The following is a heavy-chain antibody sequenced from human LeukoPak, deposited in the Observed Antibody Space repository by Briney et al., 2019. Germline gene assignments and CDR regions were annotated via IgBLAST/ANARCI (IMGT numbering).Heavy chain of an antibody. V-gene: IGHV4-59*12. D-gene: IGHD4-17*01. Sequence: SETLSLTCAVYGGSFSGYYWSWIRQPPGKGLEWIGYISYIGSTNYNPSLKSRVTISIDTSRNQFSLRLSSVTAADTAVYYCARDLVTVTKGFDIWGQGTMVSVSS. CDR1: GGSFSGYY. CDR2: ISYIGST. CDR3: ARDLVTVTKGFDI. J-gene: IGHJ3*02.